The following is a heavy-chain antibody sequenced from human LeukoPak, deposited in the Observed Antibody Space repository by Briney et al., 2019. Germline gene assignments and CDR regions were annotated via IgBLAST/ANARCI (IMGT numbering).Heavy chain of an antibody. CDR1: GGSFSGYY. Sequence: SETLSLTCAVYGGSFSGYYWSWIRQPPGKGLEWIGEINHSGSTNYNPSLKSRVTISVDTSKNQFSLKLSSVTAADTAVYYCARLAHAPSGGYSDYWGQGTLVTVSS. J-gene: IGHJ4*02. CDR3: ARLAHAPSGGYSDY. CDR2: INHSGST. D-gene: IGHD3-22*01. V-gene: IGHV4-34*01.